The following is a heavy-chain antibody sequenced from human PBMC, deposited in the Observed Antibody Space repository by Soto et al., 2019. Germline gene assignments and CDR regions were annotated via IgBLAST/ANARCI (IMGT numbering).Heavy chain of an antibody. J-gene: IGHJ4*02. CDR2: ISWNSGSI. Sequence: EVQLVESGGGLVQPGRSLRLSCAASGFTFDDYAMHWVRQAPGKGLEWVSGISWNSGSIGYADPVKGRFTISRDNAKNSLYLQMNSLRAEDTALYYCAKVLRYFDWLPLDYWGQGTLVTVSS. CDR1: GFTFDDYA. CDR3: AKVLRYFDWLPLDY. D-gene: IGHD3-9*01. V-gene: IGHV3-9*01.